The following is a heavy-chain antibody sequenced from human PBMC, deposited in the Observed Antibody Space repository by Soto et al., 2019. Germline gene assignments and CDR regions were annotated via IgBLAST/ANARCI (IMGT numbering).Heavy chain of an antibody. Sequence: QVQLQESVPGLLEPSQTLSLTCTVSGGSIGSTDSYWSWIRRPPGKGLEWIGYIYYTGGTFYNPSLKSRLTISLETSSNQFSLPLTSVTATDTGIYYCARGGSGWAEYFQHWGQGTLVAVSS. J-gene: IGHJ1*01. D-gene: IGHD6-25*01. V-gene: IGHV4-30-4*08. CDR2: IYYTGGT. CDR3: ARGGSGWAEYFQH. CDR1: GGSIGSTDSY.